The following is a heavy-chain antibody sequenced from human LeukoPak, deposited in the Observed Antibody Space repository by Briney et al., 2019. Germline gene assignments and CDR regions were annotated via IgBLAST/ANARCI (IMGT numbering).Heavy chain of an antibody. CDR2: IWYDGSNK. Sequence: GGSLRLSCAASGFTFSSYSMNWVRQAPGKGLEWVAVIWYDGSNKYYADSVKGRFTISRDNSKNTLYLQMNSLRAEDTAVYYCARENDSSGYTFDYWGQGTLVTVSS. CDR1: GFTFSSYS. D-gene: IGHD3-22*01. V-gene: IGHV3-33*08. J-gene: IGHJ4*02. CDR3: ARENDSSGYTFDY.